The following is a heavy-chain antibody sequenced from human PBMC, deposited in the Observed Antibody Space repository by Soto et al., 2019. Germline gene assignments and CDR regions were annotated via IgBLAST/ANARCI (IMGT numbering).Heavy chain of an antibody. CDR2: IFSNDEK. CDR1: GFSLSNARMG. Sequence: QVTLKESGPVLVKPTEPLTLTCTVSGFSLSNARMGVSWIRQPPGKALEWLAHIFSNDEKSYSTSLKSRLTISKDSSKRQVVLTMPNMDPVDTATYYCARIGSGSYSYTKYFFDYCGQGTLVTASS. D-gene: IGHD1-26*01. CDR3: ARIGSGSYSYTKYFFDY. V-gene: IGHV2-26*01. J-gene: IGHJ4*02.